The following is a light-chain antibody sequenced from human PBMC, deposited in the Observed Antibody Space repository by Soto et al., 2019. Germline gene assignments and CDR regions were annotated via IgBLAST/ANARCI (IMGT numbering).Light chain of an antibody. V-gene: IGKV3-11*01. CDR3: QQRYHWPPFT. CDR1: QSISNY. Sequence: EIVLTQSPATLSLSPGERATLSCRARQSISNYLAWYQQKPGQSPRLLIYDASNRATGVPARFSGSGSGTSFALTISSLEPEDFAVYYCQQRYHWPPFTFGPGTKVDIK. J-gene: IGKJ3*01. CDR2: DAS.